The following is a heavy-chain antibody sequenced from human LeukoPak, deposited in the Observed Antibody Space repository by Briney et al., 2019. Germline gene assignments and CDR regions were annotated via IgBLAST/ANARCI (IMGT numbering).Heavy chain of an antibody. V-gene: IGHV3-21*01. J-gene: IGHJ4*02. CDR2: IDPSSTYI. Sequence: GGSLRLSCAASGFTFRSYSMNWVRQAPGKGLEWVSAIDPSSTYIYYADSVKGRFTISRDNAENSLYLQMNSLRVEDTAVYYCARSYGGTTSPFDYWGQGTLVTVSS. D-gene: IGHD2-15*01. CDR3: ARSYGGTTSPFDY. CDR1: GFTFRSYS.